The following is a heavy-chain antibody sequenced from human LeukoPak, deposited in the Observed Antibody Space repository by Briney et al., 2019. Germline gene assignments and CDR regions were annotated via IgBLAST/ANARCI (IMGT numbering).Heavy chain of an antibody. CDR2: ISYDGSNK. CDR1: GFTFSSYA. V-gene: IGHV3-30-3*01. J-gene: IGHJ6*02. Sequence: GGSLRLSCAASGFTFSSYAMHWVRQAPGKGLEWVAVISYDGSNKYYADSVKGRFTISRDNSMNTLYLQMNSLRAEDTAVYYCARYDARYGMDVWGQGTTVTVSS. D-gene: IGHD1-1*01. CDR3: ARYDARYGMDV.